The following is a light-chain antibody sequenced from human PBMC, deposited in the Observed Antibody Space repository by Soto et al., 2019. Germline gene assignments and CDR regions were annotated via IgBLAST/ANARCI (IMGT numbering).Light chain of an antibody. CDR1: QAIRTG. CDR2: AAS. Sequence: ALPMTQSPSSLSASVGDRVTITCRASQAIRTGLGWYQQKPGKAPKLLIYAASTLQGGVPSRFSGSGSGTDFTLTISSLQPEDFATYYCLQDYNYPRTFGQGTKVEIK. V-gene: IGKV1-6*01. J-gene: IGKJ1*01. CDR3: LQDYNYPRT.